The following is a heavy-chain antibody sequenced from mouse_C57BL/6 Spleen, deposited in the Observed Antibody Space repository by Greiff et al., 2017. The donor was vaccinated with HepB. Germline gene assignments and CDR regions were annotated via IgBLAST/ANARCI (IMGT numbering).Heavy chain of an antibody. D-gene: IGHD2-3*01. J-gene: IGHJ4*01. V-gene: IGHV5-9*01. CDR2: ISGGGGNT. CDR3: ARQGGMGSPYAMDY. Sequence: DVKLVESGGGLVKPGGSLKLSCAASGFTFSSYTMSWVRQTPEKRLEWVATISGGGGNTYYPDSVKGRFTISRDNAKNTLYLQMSSLRSEDTALYYCARQGGMGSPYAMDYWGQGTSVTVSS. CDR1: GFTFSSYT.